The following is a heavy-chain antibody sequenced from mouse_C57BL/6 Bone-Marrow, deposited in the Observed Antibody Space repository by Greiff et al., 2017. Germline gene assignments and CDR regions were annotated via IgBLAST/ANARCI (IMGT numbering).Heavy chain of an antibody. CDR3: TRGDYYGPWFAY. Sequence: EVKLMESGEGLVKLGGSLKLSCAASGFTFSSYAMSWVRQTPEKRLEWVAYISSGGDYIYYADTVKGRFTISRDNARNTLYLQMSSLKSEDTAMYYCTRGDYYGPWFAYWGQGTLVTVSA. V-gene: IGHV5-9-1*02. CDR2: ISSGGDYI. D-gene: IGHD1-2*01. CDR1: GFTFSSYA. J-gene: IGHJ3*01.